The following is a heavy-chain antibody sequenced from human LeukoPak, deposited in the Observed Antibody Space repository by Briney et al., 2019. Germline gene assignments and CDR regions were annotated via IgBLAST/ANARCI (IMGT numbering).Heavy chain of an antibody. CDR1: GYTFTGYY. Sequence: SCKASGYTFTGYYMHWVRQAPGKGLEWVALISYDGSTKYYADSVKGRFTISRDNSKNTLYLQVDSLRAEDTAVYYCTRPKQQMVPSYEYWGQGTLVTVSS. D-gene: IGHD6-13*01. J-gene: IGHJ4*02. CDR2: ISYDGSTK. V-gene: IGHV3-30-3*01. CDR3: TRPKQQMVPSYEY.